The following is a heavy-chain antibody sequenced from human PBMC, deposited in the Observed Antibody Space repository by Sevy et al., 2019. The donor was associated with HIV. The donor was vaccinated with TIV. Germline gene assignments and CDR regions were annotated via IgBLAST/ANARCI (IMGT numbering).Heavy chain of an antibody. J-gene: IGHJ6*02. CDR1: GFTVTNNY. D-gene: IGHD6-13*01. CDR2: SYSDDSR. Sequence: GGSLRLSCAASGFTVTNNYISWVRQAPGKGLDWVALSYSDDSRYFADSVRGRFTISRNRFKNTLYLQMNGLRAEDTGVYFCARLHPHIAAARAMDVWGQGTTVTVSS. V-gene: IGHV3-53*01. CDR3: ARLHPHIAAARAMDV.